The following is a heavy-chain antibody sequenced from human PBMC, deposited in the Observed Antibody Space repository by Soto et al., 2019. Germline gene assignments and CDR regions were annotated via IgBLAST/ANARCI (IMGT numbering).Heavy chain of an antibody. J-gene: IGHJ3*02. D-gene: IGHD2-15*01. CDR3: ARDLLGYCSGGSCYSGYAFDI. CDR1: GFTFSSYG. V-gene: IGHV3-33*01. CDR2: IWYDGSNK. Sequence: QVQLVESGGGVVQPGRSLRLSCAASGFTFSSYGMHWVRQAPGKGLEWVAVIWYDGSNKYYVDSVKGRFTISRDNSKNTLYLQINSLRAEDTAVYYCARDLLGYCSGGSCYSGYAFDIWGQGTMVTVS.